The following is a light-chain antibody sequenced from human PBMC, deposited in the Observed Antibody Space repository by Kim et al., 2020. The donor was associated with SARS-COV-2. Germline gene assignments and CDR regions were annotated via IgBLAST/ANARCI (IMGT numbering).Light chain of an antibody. CDR3: QAWDSSNWV. CDR1: KLGDKY. CDR2: QDD. V-gene: IGLV3-1*01. J-gene: IGLJ3*02. Sequence: VSPGQTATITCSGDKLGDKYACWYRQRPGQAPVLVIYQDDQRPSGIPVRFSGSNSGNTATLTISETQAMDEADYYCQAWDSSNWVFGGGTQLTVL.